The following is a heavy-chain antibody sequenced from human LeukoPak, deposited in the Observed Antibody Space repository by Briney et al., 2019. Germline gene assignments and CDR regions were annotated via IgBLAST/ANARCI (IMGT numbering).Heavy chain of an antibody. CDR3: ARDRGYSGYDYCYFDY. CDR1: GYTFTGYY. CDR2: ISPNSGGT. J-gene: IGHJ4*02. V-gene: IGHV1-2*02. Sequence: ASVKVSCKASGYTFTGYYMHWVRQAPGQGFEWMGWISPNSGGTNYAQKFQGRVTMTRDTSISTAYMELSRLRSDDTAVYYCARDRGYSGYDYCYFDYWGQGTLVTVSS. D-gene: IGHD5-12*01.